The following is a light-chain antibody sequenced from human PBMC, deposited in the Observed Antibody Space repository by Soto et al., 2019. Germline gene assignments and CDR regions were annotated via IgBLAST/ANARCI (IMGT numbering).Light chain of an antibody. Sequence: TVVTQSPATLSASTGERATLSCRASQSVVTNVAWYQQKPGQAPRLLIHDSVTRATGVPDRFSGRGYETDFTLTISSLQSEDFAVYYCQQYNEWPLACGGGTKG. CDR1: QSVVTN. J-gene: IGKJ4*01. V-gene: IGKV3-15*01. CDR3: QQYNEWPLA. CDR2: DSV.